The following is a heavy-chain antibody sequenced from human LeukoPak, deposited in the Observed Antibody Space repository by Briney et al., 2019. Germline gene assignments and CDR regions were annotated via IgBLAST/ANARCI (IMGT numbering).Heavy chain of an antibody. CDR1: GFTFSSYA. CDR3: VSRYCSSTSCYAFDI. CDR2: ISNNNAYM. D-gene: IGHD2-2*01. Sequence: GSLRLSCAASGFTFSSYAMHWVRQAPGKGPEWVSSISNNNAYMYYADSVKGRFTISRDNAKNSLYLEMNSLRAEDTAVYYCVSRYCSSTSCYAFDIWGQGTLVTVSS. V-gene: IGHV3-21*01. J-gene: IGHJ3*02.